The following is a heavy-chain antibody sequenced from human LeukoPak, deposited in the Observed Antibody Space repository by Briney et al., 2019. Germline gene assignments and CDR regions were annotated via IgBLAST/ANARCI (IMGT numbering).Heavy chain of an antibody. J-gene: IGHJ4*02. CDR3: AKDFLGYYGSGSYYVQRFFDY. CDR1: GFTFSSYW. Sequence: GGSLRLSCAASGFTFSSYWMSWVRQAPGKGLEWVSVIYSGGSTYYADSVKGRFTISRDNSKSTLYLQMNSLRAEDTAVYYCAKDFLGYYGSGSYYVQRFFDYWGQGTLVTVSS. V-gene: IGHV3-23*03. D-gene: IGHD3-10*01. CDR2: IYSGGST.